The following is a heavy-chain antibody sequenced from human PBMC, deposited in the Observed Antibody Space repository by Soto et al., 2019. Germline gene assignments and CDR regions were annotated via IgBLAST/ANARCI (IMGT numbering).Heavy chain of an antibody. CDR1: GGTFSSYA. J-gene: IGHJ6*02. CDR3: ARDDFWSGYYTGIGYWRPHYYYYSLMDL. V-gene: IGHV1-69*06. Sequence: AVKVSCKASGGTFSSYAISWVRQAPGQGLEWMGGIIPIFGTANYAQKFQGRVTITADKSTSTAYMELSSLRSEDTAVYYCARDDFWSGYYTGIGYWRPHYYYYSLMDLRG. CDR2: IIPIFGTA. D-gene: IGHD3-3*01.